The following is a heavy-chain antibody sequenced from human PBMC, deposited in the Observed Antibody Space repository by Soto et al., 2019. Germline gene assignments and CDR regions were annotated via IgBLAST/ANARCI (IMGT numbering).Heavy chain of an antibody. CDR1: GFTFSDAW. CDR2: VTTKTDGETT. J-gene: IGHJ5*02. Sequence: EVRLVESGGGLVKPGGSLRLSCAASGFTFSDAWMNWVRQAPGKGLEWVGHVTTKTDGETTEYAAFVKGRFSISRDDSTNTLFLQMTSLETDDTAMYYCTTLGPSWGQGTQVTVSS. CDR3: TTLGPS. V-gene: IGHV3-15*07.